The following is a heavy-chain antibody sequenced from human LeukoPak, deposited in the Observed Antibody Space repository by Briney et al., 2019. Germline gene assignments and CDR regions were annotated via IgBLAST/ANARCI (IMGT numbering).Heavy chain of an antibody. Sequence: PSETLSLTCTVSGGSISSSSYYWGWIRQPPGKGLEWIGSIYYSGSTYYNPSLKSRVTISVDTSKNQFSLKLSSVTAADTAVYYCARNYHPIVVVVAATPGWYSDLWGRGTLVTVSS. J-gene: IGHJ2*01. CDR2: IYYSGST. CDR3: ARNYHPIVVVVAATPGWYSDL. CDR1: GGSISSSSYY. D-gene: IGHD2-15*01. V-gene: IGHV4-39*01.